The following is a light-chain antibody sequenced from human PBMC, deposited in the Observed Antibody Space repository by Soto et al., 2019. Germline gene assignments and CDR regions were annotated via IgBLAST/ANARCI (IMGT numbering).Light chain of an antibody. V-gene: IGKV4-1*01. CDR2: WAS. J-gene: IGKJ2*01. CDR3: QQYYGTPPT. Sequence: EIVMTQSPEFLSVSLGETATINCKSTQTVLHDTDSRNYLSWFQQKPGQPPNLLISWASTRESGVPARFSGSGSETDFTLTISDLQAEDVAVYYCQQYYGTPPTFGQGSKLDIK. CDR1: QTVLHDTDSRNY.